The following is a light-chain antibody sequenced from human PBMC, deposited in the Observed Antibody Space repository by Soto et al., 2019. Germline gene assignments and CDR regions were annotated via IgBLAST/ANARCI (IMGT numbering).Light chain of an antibody. J-gene: IGLJ1*01. Sequence: QSALTQPPSVSGSPGQSITISCTGTSSDVGSYNYVSWYQQHPGKAPKLMIHEVSDRPSGISSRFSGSKSGNTASLTIAGLQTEDEADYYCSSYTSSSTLFGTGTKVTVL. CDR2: EVS. CDR1: SSDVGSYNY. CDR3: SSYTSSSTL. V-gene: IGLV2-14*01.